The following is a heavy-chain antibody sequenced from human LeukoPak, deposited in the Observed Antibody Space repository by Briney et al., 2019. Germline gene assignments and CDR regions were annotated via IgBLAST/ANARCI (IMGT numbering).Heavy chain of an antibody. J-gene: IGHJ4*02. V-gene: IGHV4-39*07. CDR1: GGSISSSSYY. CDR3: AGTMESESFSTFDY. D-gene: IGHD1-26*01. CDR2: MHYSGST. Sequence: PSETPSLTCTISGGSISSSSYYWGWIRQPPGKGLEWIGSMHYSGSTTSSPSLKSRVTISADTSKNQFSLRLNSMTAADTAVYYCAGTMESESFSTFDYWGQGTLVTVSS.